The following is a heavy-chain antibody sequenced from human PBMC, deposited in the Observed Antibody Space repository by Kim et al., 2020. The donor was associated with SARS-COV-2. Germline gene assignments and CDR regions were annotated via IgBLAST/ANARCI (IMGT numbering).Heavy chain of an antibody. CDR2: T. D-gene: IGHD3-10*01. CDR3: TTVGESHEPDY. J-gene: IGHJ4*02. Sequence: TDYAAPVKGRFTISRDDSKNTLYLQMNSLKTEDTAVYYCTTVGESHEPDYWGQGTLVTVSS. V-gene: IGHV3-15*01.